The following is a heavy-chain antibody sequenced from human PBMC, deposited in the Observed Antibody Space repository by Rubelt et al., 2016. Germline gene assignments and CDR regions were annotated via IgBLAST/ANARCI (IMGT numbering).Heavy chain of an antibody. J-gene: IGHJ4*02. CDR1: GFTFSNAW. V-gene: IGHV3-15*07. CDR3: TTDTAMDNDFDY. CDR2: IKSKTDGGTK. D-gene: IGHD5-18*01. Sequence: EVQLVESGGGLVKPGGSLRLSCAASGFTFSNAWMNWVRQAPGKGLEWVGRIKSKTDGGTKDYAAPVKGRFTISSDDSKNTLYLQMNSLKTEDTAVYYCTTDTAMDNDFDYWGQGTLVTVSS.